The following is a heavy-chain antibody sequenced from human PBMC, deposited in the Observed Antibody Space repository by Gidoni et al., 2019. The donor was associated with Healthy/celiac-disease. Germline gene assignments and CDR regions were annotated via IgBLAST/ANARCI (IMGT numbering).Heavy chain of an antibody. D-gene: IGHD2-2*01. V-gene: IGHV3-23*01. CDR2: ISGSGGST. Sequence: EVQLLESGGGLVQPGGSLRLSCAASGFTFSSYAMSWVRQAPGKGLGWVSAISGSGGSTYYADSVKGRFTISRDNSKNTLYLQMNSLRAEDTAVYYCAKHPAARGYYYMDVWGKGTTVTVSS. CDR3: AKHPAARGYYYMDV. J-gene: IGHJ6*03. CDR1: GFTFSSYA.